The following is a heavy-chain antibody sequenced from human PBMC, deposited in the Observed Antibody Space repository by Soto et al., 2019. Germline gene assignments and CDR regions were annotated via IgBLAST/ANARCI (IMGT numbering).Heavy chain of an antibody. Sequence: QVHLVQSGAEVKKPGASVKVSCKASGYTFSSYAMHWVRQAPGQSLEWMGWINSGKANTKYSQKFQGRVTLTRDTSANTAYMELSSLRSEDTAVYYCARSDISLVRGVITPLYNWFDPWGHGTLVTVSS. CDR3: ARSDISLVRGVITPLYNWFDP. CDR2: INSGKANT. CDR1: GYTFSSYA. D-gene: IGHD3-10*01. V-gene: IGHV1-3*01. J-gene: IGHJ5*02.